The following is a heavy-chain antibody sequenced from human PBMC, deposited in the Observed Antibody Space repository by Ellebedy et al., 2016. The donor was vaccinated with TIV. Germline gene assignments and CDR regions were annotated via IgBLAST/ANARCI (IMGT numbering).Heavy chain of an antibody. CDR1: GDSISDYY. CDR2: VSASGGT. D-gene: IGHD2/OR15-2a*01. J-gene: IGHJ3*02. CDR3: ARTVIPASRGAFDI. Sequence: MPSETLSLTCTVSGDSISDYYWSRIRQPAGKGLEWVGRVSASGGTNYNPSLKSRVTMSVDTSKNQFSLDLRSVTAADTAVYHCARTVIPASRGAFDIWGQGTVVSVSS. V-gene: IGHV4-4*07.